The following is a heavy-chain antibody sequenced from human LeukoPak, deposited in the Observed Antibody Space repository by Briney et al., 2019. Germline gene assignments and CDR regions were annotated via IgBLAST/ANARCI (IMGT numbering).Heavy chain of an antibody. Sequence: ASVNVSCKASGYTFTSYDINWVRQATGQGLEWMGWMNPNSGNTGYAQKFQGRVTITRNTFISTAYMELSSLRSEDTAVYYCARGKWEQLVSLDYWGQGTLVTVSS. J-gene: IGHJ4*02. D-gene: IGHD6-6*01. CDR1: GYTFTSYD. CDR3: ARGKWEQLVSLDY. CDR2: MNPNSGNT. V-gene: IGHV1-8*03.